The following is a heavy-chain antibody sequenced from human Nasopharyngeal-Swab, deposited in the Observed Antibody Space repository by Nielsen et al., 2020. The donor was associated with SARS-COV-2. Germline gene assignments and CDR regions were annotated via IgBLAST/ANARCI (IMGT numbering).Heavy chain of an antibody. J-gene: IGHJ6*03. CDR3: AKDWGYKSDYYYYMDV. CDR2: TSYDGSNK. V-gene: IGHV3-30*18. D-gene: IGHD5-18*01. CDR1: GFTFSSYG. Sequence: GGSLRLSCAASGFTFSSYGMHWVRQAPGKGLEWVAVTSYDGSNKYYADSVKGRFTISRDNSKNTLYLQMNSLRAEDTAVYYCAKDWGYKSDYYYYMDVWGKGTTVTVSS.